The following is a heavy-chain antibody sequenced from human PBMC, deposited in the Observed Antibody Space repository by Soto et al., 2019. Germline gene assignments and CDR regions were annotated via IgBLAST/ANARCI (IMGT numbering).Heavy chain of an antibody. V-gene: IGHV3-73*02. CDR2: IRSKANSYAT. Sequence: EVQLLESGGGLVQPGGSLKLSCAASGFTFSGSAMHWVRQASGKGLEWVGRIRSKANSYATAYAASVKGRFTISRDDSKNTAYLQMNSLKTEDTAVYYCTRPGGMDVWGQGTTVTVSS. J-gene: IGHJ6*02. CDR1: GFTFSGSA. CDR3: TRPGGMDV. D-gene: IGHD3-10*01.